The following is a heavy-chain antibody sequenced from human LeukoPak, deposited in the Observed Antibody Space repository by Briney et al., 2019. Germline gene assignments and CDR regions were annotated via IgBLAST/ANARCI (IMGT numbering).Heavy chain of an antibody. CDR1: GFTFTIHY. V-gene: IGHV3-7*04. J-gene: IGHJ5*02. CDR3: ARGRDWFDP. CDR2: INQGGTEE. Sequence: PGGSLRLSCAASGFTFTIHYTTWLRQAPGMGLEWVANINQGGTEEHYLDSVKGRFTISRDNARNSLYLQMNSLRAEDTAIYYCARGRDWFDPLGQGTLVTVSS.